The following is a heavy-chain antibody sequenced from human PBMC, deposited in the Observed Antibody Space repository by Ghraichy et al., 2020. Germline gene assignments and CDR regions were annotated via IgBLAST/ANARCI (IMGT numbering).Heavy chain of an antibody. J-gene: IGHJ4*02. CDR2: IYYSGST. D-gene: IGHD3-9*01. Sequence: TLSLTCTVSGGSISSGGYYWSWIRQHPGKGLEWIGYIYYSGSTYYNPSLKSRVTISVDTSKNQFSLKLSSVTAADTAVYYCARGGYYDILTGPHMFDYWGQGTLVTVSS. V-gene: IGHV4-31*03. CDR1: GGSISSGGYY. CDR3: ARGGYYDILTGPHMFDY.